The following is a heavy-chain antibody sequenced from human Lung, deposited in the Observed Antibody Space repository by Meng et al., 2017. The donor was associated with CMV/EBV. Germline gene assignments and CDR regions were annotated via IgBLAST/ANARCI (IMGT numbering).Heavy chain of an antibody. J-gene: IGHJ4*02. CDR3: ASRRY. CDR2: INHSGST. Sequence: SEPLSLTCAAYGGSFSGYYWSWIRQPPGKGLEWIGEINHSGSTNYNPSLKSRVTISVDTSKNQFSLKLSSVTAADTAVYYCASRRYWGQGTLVTVSS. CDR1: GGSFSGYY. V-gene: IGHV4-34*01.